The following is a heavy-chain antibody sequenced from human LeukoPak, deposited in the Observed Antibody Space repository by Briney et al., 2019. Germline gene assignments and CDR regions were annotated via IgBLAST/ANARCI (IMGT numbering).Heavy chain of an antibody. CDR2: IYYSGST. J-gene: IGHJ6*03. Sequence: SETLSLTCTVSGGSISRYYWSWIRQPPGKGLEWIGYIYYSGSTNYNPSLKSRVTISVDTSKNQFSLKLSSVTAADTAVYYCARAVLSPHYYYYYMDVWGKGTTVTVSS. CDR1: GGSISRYY. V-gene: IGHV4-59*01. CDR3: ARAVLSPHYYYYYMDV. D-gene: IGHD3-16*01.